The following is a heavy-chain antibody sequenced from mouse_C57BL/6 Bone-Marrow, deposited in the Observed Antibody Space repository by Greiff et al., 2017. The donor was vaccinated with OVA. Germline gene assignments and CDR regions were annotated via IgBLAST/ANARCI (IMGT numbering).Heavy chain of an antibody. J-gene: IGHJ3*01. CDR2: VYPYNGGT. CDR3: ARGGYYGSSYEGVFAY. Sequence: VQLKQSGPVLVKPGPSVKISCKASGFTSTDYYMHWVKQSHGKSLEWIGLVYPYNGGTSYNQKFKGKATLTVDTSSSTAYMELNSLTSEDSAVYYCARGGYYGSSYEGVFAYWGQGTLVTVSA. D-gene: IGHD1-1*01. V-gene: IGHV1-36*01. CDR1: GFTSTDYY.